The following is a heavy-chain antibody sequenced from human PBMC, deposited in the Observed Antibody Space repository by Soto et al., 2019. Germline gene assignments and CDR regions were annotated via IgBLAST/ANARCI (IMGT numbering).Heavy chain of an antibody. Sequence: GGSLRLSCAASGFTFSSYAMSWVRQAPGKGLEWVSAISGSGGSTYYADSVKGRFTISRDNSKNTLYLQMNSLRAEDTAVYYCAKGGLQYGYYYYYMDVWGKGTTVTVSS. D-gene: IGHD4-4*01. CDR3: AKGGLQYGYYYYYMDV. CDR1: GFTFSSYA. J-gene: IGHJ6*03. CDR2: ISGSGGST. V-gene: IGHV3-23*01.